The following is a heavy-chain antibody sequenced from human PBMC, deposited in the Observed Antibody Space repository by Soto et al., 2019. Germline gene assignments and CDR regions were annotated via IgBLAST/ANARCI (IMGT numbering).Heavy chain of an antibody. CDR2: IIPIFGTA. CDR3: ARKGDREARYGDLSYYYGMDV. J-gene: IGHJ6*02. V-gene: IGHV1-69*01. D-gene: IGHD4-17*01. CDR1: GGTFSSYA. Sequence: QVQLVQSGAEVKKPGSSVKVSCKASGGTFSSYAISWVRQAPGQGLEWMGGIIPIFGTANYAQKFQGRVTITADESTSTAYMELSSLRSEDTAVYYCARKGDREARYGDLSYYYGMDVWGQGTTVTVSS.